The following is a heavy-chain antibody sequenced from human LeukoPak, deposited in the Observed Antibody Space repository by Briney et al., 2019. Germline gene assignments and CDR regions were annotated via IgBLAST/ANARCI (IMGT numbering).Heavy chain of an antibody. Sequence: GDSLKISFQNSGYRPATNWIAWLGQIPGKGLEWMGIIYPVDSDTSNEPSFQGQVTISADKSIDTAYLQWNSLKTSDTAMYYCASTRDTLISAFDIWGQGTMVTVSS. CDR3: ASTRDTLISAFDI. J-gene: IGHJ3*02. CDR2: IYPVDSDT. D-gene: IGHD2-15*01. CDR1: GYRPATNW. V-gene: IGHV5-51*01.